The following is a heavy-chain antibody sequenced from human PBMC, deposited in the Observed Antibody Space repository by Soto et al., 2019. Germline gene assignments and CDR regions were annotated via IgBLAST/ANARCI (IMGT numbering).Heavy chain of an antibody. V-gene: IGHV4-31*03. CDR1: GGSISSGGYY. Sequence: QVQLQESGPGLVKPSQTLSLTCTVSGGSISSGGYYWSWIRQHPGKGLEWIGYIYYSGSTYYNPSLKSRVTISVDTSKNQFSLKLSSVTAADTAVYYCARASGGSHIVVVPAAMGNFDYWGQGTLVTVSS. D-gene: IGHD2-2*01. J-gene: IGHJ4*02. CDR3: ARASGGSHIVVVPAAMGNFDY. CDR2: IYYSGST.